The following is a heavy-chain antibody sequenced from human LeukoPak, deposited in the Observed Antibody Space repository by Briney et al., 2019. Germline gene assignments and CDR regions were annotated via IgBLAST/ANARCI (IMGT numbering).Heavy chain of an antibody. D-gene: IGHD6-19*01. Sequence: PGGSLRLSCAASGFTFSSYSMNRVRQAPGKGLEWVSSISSRSSYIYYADSVKGRFTISRDNAKNSLYLQMNSLRAEDTAVYYCARGYSSGWDAEYFQHWGQGTLVTVSS. V-gene: IGHV3-21*01. CDR3: ARGYSSGWDAEYFQH. CDR1: GFTFSSYS. CDR2: ISSRSSYI. J-gene: IGHJ1*01.